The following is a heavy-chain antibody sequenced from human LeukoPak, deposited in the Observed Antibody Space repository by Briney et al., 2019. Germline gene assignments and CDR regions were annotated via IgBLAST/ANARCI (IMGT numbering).Heavy chain of an antibody. D-gene: IGHD1-26*01. J-gene: IGHJ3*02. Sequence: PSETLSLTCTVSGGSISSYYWSWIRQPPGKGLEWIGEINHSGSTNYNPSLKSRVTISVDTSKNQFSLKLSSVTAADTAVYYCASIVGATTKAFDIWGQGTMVTVSS. CDR3: ASIVGATTKAFDI. CDR2: INHSGST. CDR1: GGSISSYY. V-gene: IGHV4-34*01.